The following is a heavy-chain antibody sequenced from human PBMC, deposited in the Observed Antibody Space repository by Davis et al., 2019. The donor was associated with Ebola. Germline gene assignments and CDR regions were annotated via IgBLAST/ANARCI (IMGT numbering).Heavy chain of an antibody. D-gene: IGHD2-2*01. Sequence: GESLKISCAASGFTFNRYWMSWVRQAPGKGLQWVANIKEDGSEKYYVDFVKGRFTISRDNAKNSLYLQMNSLRAEYTAVYYCARVSVPAALVPIDYYAMDVWGQGTTVTVSS. J-gene: IGHJ6*02. CDR3: ARVSVPAALVPIDYYAMDV. CDR1: GFTFNRYW. V-gene: IGHV3-7*03. CDR2: IKEDGSEK.